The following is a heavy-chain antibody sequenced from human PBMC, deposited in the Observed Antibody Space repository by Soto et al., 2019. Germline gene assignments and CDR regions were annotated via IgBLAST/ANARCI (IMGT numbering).Heavy chain of an antibody. CDR3: ARGGECSGGSCYTFILDY. V-gene: IGHV1-69*01. CDR1: GGGFNSYA. J-gene: IGHJ4*02. Sequence: QVQLVQSGAEVKKPGSSVKVSCKASGGGFNSYAFSWVRQAPGQGLEWSGALLPSFGTANYAQKLQGRVTITADESTTTVYIDLNSLTREDMAMYFCARGGECSGGSCYTFILDYWGQGTQVTVSS. D-gene: IGHD2-15*01. CDR2: LLPSFGTA.